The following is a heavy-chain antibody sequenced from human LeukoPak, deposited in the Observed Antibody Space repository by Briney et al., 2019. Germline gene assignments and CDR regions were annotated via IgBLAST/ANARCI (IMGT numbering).Heavy chain of an antibody. CDR2: IGISSGNT. V-gene: IGHV3-11*06. CDR3: ARDTNYAFDH. J-gene: IGHJ4*02. D-gene: IGHD1-7*01. Sequence: GGSLRLSCAASGFTFSDYSMSWVRQAPGKGLEWISYIGISSGNTKYADSVKGRFTISGDKAKNSLYLQMNSLRVEDTAVYFCARDTNYAFDHWGQGTLVTVSS. CDR1: GFTFSDYS.